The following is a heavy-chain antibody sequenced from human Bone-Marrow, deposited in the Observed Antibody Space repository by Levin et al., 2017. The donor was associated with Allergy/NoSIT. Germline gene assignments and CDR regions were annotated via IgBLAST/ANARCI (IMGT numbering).Heavy chain of an antibody. V-gene: IGHV4-39*01. CDR3: ASPYCSGGTCYPY. CDR2: VYYTGTT. D-gene: IGHD2-15*01. J-gene: IGHJ4*02. CDR1: GDSISSSTYF. Sequence: SETLSLTCTVSGDSISSSTYFWGWVRQPPGKGLGWIGTVYYTGTTSYDPSLRSRVTISVDTSKNQFSLRLSSVTAADTAVYYCASPYCSGGTCYPYWGQGILVTVSS.